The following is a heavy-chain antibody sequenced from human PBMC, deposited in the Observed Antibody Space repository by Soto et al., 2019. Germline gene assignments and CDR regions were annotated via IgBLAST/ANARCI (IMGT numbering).Heavy chain of an antibody. CDR1: GFIFSGYA. V-gene: IGHV3-23*01. CDR2: ISDSGGST. CDR3: AKVGNYLGSGSYPTNWFDP. J-gene: IGHJ5*02. D-gene: IGHD3-10*01. Sequence: PGGSLRLSCAASGFIFSGYAMSWVRQAPGKGLQWVSTISDSGGSTYYADSVKGRFIISRENSKNTVYLQMNSLRAEDTAVYYCAKVGNYLGSGSYPTNWFDPWGQGT.